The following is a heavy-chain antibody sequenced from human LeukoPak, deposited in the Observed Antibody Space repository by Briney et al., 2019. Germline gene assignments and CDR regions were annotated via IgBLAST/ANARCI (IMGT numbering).Heavy chain of an antibody. CDR2: MNPNSGNT. V-gene: IGHV1-8*01. CDR1: GYTFTSYD. J-gene: IGHJ6*03. CDR3: ARVVSGWYVPDYYYYMDV. D-gene: IGHD6-19*01. Sequence: ASVKVSCKASGYTFTSYDINWVRQATGQGLEWMGWMNPNSGNTGYAQKFQGRVTMTRNTSISTAYMELSSLRSEDTAVYYCARVVSGWYVPDYYYYMDVWGKGTTVTVSS.